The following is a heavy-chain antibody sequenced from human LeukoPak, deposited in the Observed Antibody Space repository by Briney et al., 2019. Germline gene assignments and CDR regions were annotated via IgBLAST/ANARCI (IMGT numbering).Heavy chain of an antibody. D-gene: IGHD6-19*01. CDR2: TNSDGGYI. CDR3: ARDNAGWSRDY. V-gene: IGHV3-21*01. Sequence: GGSLRLSCAASGFTIVTYSMSWVRQAPGKGLEWVSTTNSDGGYIVYADSVKGRFTISKDNAKNSLYLQMNSLRADDTAVYYCARDNAGWSRDYWGQGTLVTVSS. CDR1: GFTIVTYS. J-gene: IGHJ4*02.